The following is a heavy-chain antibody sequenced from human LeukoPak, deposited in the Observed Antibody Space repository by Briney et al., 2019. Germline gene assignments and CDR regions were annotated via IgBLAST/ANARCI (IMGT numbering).Heavy chain of an antibody. V-gene: IGHV4-39*02. Sequence: SETLSLTYTVSGGSISSSRYYLGWIRQPPGKSLEWIGSIYYSGTTYFNPSLKSRVTISVDTSKNHFSLRLSSLTATDTAIYYCARRSRTFGPYDWYFDIWGRGTLVTVSS. CDR1: GGSISSSRYY. CDR3: ARRSRTFGPYDWYFDI. D-gene: IGHD3-10*01. J-gene: IGHJ2*01. CDR2: IYYSGTT.